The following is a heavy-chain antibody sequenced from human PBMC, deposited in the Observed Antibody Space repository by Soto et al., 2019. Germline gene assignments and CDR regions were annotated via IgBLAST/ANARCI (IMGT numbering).Heavy chain of an antibody. Sequence: ASETLSLTCTVSGGSIDTYNVFWAWVRQPPGKGLEWIASIHYGGNAYYSPSLTTRATISRDTSKNRVSLELRSVTAADTAVYYCARVGGRPVLRFLEWPSPRRYFDYWGQGTLVTVSS. J-gene: IGHJ4*02. CDR1: GGSIDTYNVF. V-gene: IGHV4-39*01. CDR3: ARVGGRPVLRFLEWPSPRRYFDY. D-gene: IGHD3-3*01. CDR2: IHYGGNA.